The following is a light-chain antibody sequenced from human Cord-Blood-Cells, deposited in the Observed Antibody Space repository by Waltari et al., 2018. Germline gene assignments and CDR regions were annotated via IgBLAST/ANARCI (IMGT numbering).Light chain of an antibody. V-gene: IGKV4-1*01. CDR2: WAS. J-gene: IGKJ2*01. Sequence: DIVMTQSPDSLAVSLGERATIHCKSSQSVLYSSNNKNYLAWYQQQPGQPPKLLIYWASTRESGVPDRFSGSGSGTDFTLTISSLQAEDVAVYYCQQYYSTPYTFGQGTKLEIK. CDR1: QSVLYSSNNKNY. CDR3: QQYYSTPYT.